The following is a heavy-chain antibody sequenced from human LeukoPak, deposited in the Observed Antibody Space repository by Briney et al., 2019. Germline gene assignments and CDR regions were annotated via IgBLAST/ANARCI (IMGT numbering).Heavy chain of an antibody. J-gene: IGHJ4*02. CDR3: ARGLSGDYAFAY. CDR2: INHSGST. V-gene: IGHV4-34*01. D-gene: IGHD4-17*01. Sequence: SETLSLTCAVYGGSFSGYYWSWIRQPPGKGLEWIGEINHSGSTNYNPSLKSRVTISVDTSKNQFSLKLSSVAAAETAVYYCARGLSGDYAFAYWGQGTLVTVSS. CDR1: GGSFSGYY.